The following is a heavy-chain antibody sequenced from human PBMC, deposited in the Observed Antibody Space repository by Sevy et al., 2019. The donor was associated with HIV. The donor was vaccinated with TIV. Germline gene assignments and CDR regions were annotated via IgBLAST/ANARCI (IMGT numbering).Heavy chain of an antibody. D-gene: IGHD3-3*01. J-gene: IGHJ6*02. Sequence: GGSLRLSCAASGFDVNENYMSWVRQAPGKGLEWVSIIYSGDTGGSTSYADSVKGRLTISRDNSQNTLYLQINSLRPEDTAVYYCARERLVSAGGYYNYSVGMDVWGQGTTVTVSS. CDR3: ARERLVSAGGYYNYSVGMDV. CDR2: IYSGDTGGST. V-gene: IGHV3-53*01. CDR1: GFDVNENY.